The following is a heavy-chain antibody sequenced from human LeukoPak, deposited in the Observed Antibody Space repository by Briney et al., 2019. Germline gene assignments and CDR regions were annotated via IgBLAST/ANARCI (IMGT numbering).Heavy chain of an antibody. CDR2: IIPIFGTA. CDR1: GGTFSSYA. J-gene: IGHJ1*01. V-gene: IGHV1-69*06. Sequence: ASVKVSCKASGGTFSSYAISWVRRAPGQGLEWMGGIIPIFGTANYAQKFQGRVTITADKSTSTAYMELSSLRSEDTAVYYCARDEDYGDVEYFQHWGQGTLVTVSS. CDR3: ARDEDYGDVEYFQH. D-gene: IGHD4-17*01.